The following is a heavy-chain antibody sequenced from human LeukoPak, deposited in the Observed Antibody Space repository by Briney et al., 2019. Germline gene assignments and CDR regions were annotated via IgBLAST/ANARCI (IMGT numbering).Heavy chain of an antibody. CDR1: GDSFSSQY. J-gene: IGHJ3*02. D-gene: IGHD4-17*01. V-gene: IGHV4-59*11. CDR2: ISHIGRT. Sequence: HPSETLSLSCAVSGDSFSSQYGTWIRQSPGTGLEWIGYISHIGRTNYNPSLKSRVTISIDTSKNQFSLTLRSVAAADTAVYYCARDLVTVTKGFNSWSQGRMVSVSS. CDR3: ARDLVTVTKGFNS.